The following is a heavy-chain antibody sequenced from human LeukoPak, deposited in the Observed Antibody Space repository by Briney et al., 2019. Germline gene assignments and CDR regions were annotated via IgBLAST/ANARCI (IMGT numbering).Heavy chain of an antibody. D-gene: IGHD5-12*01. Sequence: SEALSLTCTVSGGSISSSSYYWDWIRQSPGKGLEWIGNIYSGGSTYYTPSLKSRVTISVDTSKNQFSLKLSSVTAADTAIYFCARHSRSGSGGYENAFDIWGQGTMVTVSS. CDR2: IYSGGST. CDR1: GGSISSSSYY. J-gene: IGHJ3*02. V-gene: IGHV4-39*01. CDR3: ARHSRSGSGGYENAFDI.